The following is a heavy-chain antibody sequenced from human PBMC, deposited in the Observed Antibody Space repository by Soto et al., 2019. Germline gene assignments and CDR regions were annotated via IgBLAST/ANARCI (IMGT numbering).Heavy chain of an antibody. CDR2: IYYGGST. D-gene: IGHD5-12*01. CDR1: GGSISSSSDY. J-gene: IGHJ3*02. V-gene: IGHV4-31*03. CDR3: ARDKSKYSGYDYGAFDI. Sequence: SETLSLTCTVSGGSISSSSDYWSWIRQHPGKGLEWIGNIYYGGSTYYNPSLKSRVTISVDTSKNQFSLKLSSATAADTAVYYCARDKSKYSGYDYGAFDIWGQGTMVTVS.